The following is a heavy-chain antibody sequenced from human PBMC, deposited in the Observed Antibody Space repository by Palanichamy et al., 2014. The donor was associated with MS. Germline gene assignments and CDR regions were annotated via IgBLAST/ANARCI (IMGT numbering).Heavy chain of an antibody. D-gene: IGHD3-10*01. V-gene: IGHV1-46*03. CDR1: GYTFTSYY. CDR3: ARGTTMVRGVINKRSGWIDP. CDR2: INPSGGST. J-gene: IGHJ5*02. Sequence: QVQLVQSGAEVKKPGASVKVSCKASGYTFTSYYMHWVRQASGQGLEWMGIINPSGGSTSYAQKFQGRVTVTRDTSTSTVYMELSSLRSEDTAVYYCARGTTMVRGVINKRSGWIDPWGQGTLVTVSS.